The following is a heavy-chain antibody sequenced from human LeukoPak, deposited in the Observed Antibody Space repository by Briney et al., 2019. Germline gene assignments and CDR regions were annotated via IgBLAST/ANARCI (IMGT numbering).Heavy chain of an antibody. Sequence: AGGSLRLSCAASGFTFSSYSMNWVRQAPGKGLVWVSSISSSSSYIYYADSVKGRFTISRDNAKNSLYLQMNSLRAEDTAVYYCARDSYGSDAFDIWGQGTMVTVSS. CDR1: GFTFSSYS. D-gene: IGHD3-10*01. V-gene: IGHV3-21*01. CDR2: ISSSSSYI. CDR3: ARDSYGSDAFDI. J-gene: IGHJ3*02.